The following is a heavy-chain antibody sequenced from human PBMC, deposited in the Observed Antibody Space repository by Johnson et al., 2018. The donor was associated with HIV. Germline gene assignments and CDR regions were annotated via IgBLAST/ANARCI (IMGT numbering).Heavy chain of an antibody. CDR1: GFTFSSYA. CDR2: ISYDGRNK. CDR3: GKARSSGSGAFDI. Sequence: QVQLVESGGGVVQPGRSLRLSCAASGFTFSSYAMHWVRQAPGKGLAWVAVISYDGRNKFYTDYVKGRFTVPRDNSKNALYLQMNSLRVEDTAVYYCGKARSSGSGAFDIWGRGTMVTVSS. D-gene: IGHD3-10*01. V-gene: IGHV3-30-3*01. J-gene: IGHJ3*02.